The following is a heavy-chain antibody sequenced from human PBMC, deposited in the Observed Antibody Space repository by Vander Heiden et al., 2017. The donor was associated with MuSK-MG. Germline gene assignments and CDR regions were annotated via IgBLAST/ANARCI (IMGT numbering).Heavy chain of an antibody. D-gene: IGHD4-17*01. V-gene: IGHV3-21*01. CDR3: VRSLPDYGVNSGRFY. CDR1: GFTFRSFS. CDR2: ISSSSGYI. Sequence: EVQLVESGGGLVKPGGSLRLSCAASGFTFRSFSMNWVRQAPGKGLEWVSSISSSSGYIYYADSVKGRFTISRDNAKNSLYLQMNSLRAEDTAVYYCVRSLPDYGVNSGRFYWGQGTLVTVSS. J-gene: IGHJ4*02.